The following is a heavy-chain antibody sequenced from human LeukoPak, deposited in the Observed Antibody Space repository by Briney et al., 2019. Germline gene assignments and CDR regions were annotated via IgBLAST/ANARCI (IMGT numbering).Heavy chain of an antibody. D-gene: IGHD1-14*01. J-gene: IGHJ4*02. Sequence: GGSLRLSCAASGFTVSSNYMSWVRQAPGKGLEWVSVIYSGGSTYYADSVKGRFTFSRDNSKNTLYLQMNSLRAEDTAVYYCARDIGPERVDYWGQGTLVTVSS. CDR2: IYSGGST. V-gene: IGHV3-53*01. CDR1: GFTVSSNY. CDR3: ARDIGPERVDY.